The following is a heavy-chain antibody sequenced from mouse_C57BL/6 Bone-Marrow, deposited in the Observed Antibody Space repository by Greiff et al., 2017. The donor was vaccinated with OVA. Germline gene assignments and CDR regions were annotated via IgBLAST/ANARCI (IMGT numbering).Heavy chain of an antibody. Sequence: EVKLVESGGGLVQPKGSLKLSCAASGFSFNTYAMNWVRQAPGKGLEWVARIRSKSNNYATYYADSVKDRFTISRDDSESMLYLQMNNLKTEDTAMYYCVRHERDYERDAMDYWGQGTSVTVSS. CDR2: IRSKSNNYAT. J-gene: IGHJ4*01. D-gene: IGHD2-4*01. CDR1: GFSFNTYA. V-gene: IGHV10-1*01. CDR3: VRHERDYERDAMDY.